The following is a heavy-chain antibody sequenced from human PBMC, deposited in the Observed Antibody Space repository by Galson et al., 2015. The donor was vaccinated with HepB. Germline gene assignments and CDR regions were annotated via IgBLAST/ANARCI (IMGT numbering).Heavy chain of an antibody. CDR3: ARVKSGAAQGSFDI. CDR2: IRYDGSNK. Sequence: SLRLSCAASGFTFSNYGMHWVRQAPGKGLEWVAVIRYDGSNKYYADSVRGRFTISRDNSKNTLYLQMNSLSADDTAVYYCARVKSGAAQGSFDIWGQGTIVTVSS. D-gene: IGHD6-25*01. CDR1: GFTFSNYG. V-gene: IGHV3-33*01. J-gene: IGHJ3*02.